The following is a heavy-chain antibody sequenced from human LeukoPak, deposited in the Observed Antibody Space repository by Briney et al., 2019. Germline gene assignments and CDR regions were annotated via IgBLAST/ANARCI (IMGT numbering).Heavy chain of an antibody. V-gene: IGHV4-59*08. CDR3: ARQGRGRGYYFDY. CDR2: IYYSGST. Sequence: PSETLSLTCAVYGGSFSGYYWSWIRQPPGKGLEWIGYIYYSGSTNYNPSLKSRVTISVDTSKNQFSLKLSSVTAADTAVYYCARQGRGRGYYFDYWGQGTLVTVSS. D-gene: IGHD2-15*01. J-gene: IGHJ4*02. CDR1: GGSFSGYY.